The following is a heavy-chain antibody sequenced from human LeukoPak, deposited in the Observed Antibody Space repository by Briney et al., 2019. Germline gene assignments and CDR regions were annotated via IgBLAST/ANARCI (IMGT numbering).Heavy chain of an antibody. Sequence: ASVKVSCKVSGYTLTELSMHWVRQAPGRGLEWMGGFDPEDGETIYAQKFQGRVTMPEDTSTDTAYMELSSLRSEDTAVYYCATTYYGDYGMDVWGKGTTVTVSS. D-gene: IGHD4-17*01. V-gene: IGHV1-24*01. J-gene: IGHJ6*04. CDR3: ATTYYGDYGMDV. CDR1: GYTLTELS. CDR2: FDPEDGET.